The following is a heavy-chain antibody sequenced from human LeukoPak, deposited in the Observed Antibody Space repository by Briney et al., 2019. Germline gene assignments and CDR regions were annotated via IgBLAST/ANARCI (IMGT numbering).Heavy chain of an antibody. CDR3: AKDSGVAVAGNFDY. CDR1: GFTFSSYA. D-gene: IGHD6-19*01. V-gene: IGHV3-23*01. CDR2: ISGSGGST. Sequence: GGSLRLSCAASGFTFSSYAMSWVRQAPGKGLGWVSAISGSGGSTYYADSVKGRFTISRDNSKNTLYLQMNSLRAEDTAVYYCAKDSGVAVAGNFDYWGQGTLVTVSS. J-gene: IGHJ4*02.